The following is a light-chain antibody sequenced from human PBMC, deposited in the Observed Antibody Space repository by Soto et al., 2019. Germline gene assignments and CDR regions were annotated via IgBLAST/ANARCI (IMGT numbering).Light chain of an antibody. Sequence: EIVMSQSPATVSVSPGERATLSCRASQSVRSNLAWYQQKPGQPPRLLIYDASTRATGIPSRFGGSGSGTEFTLTIGSLQSEDFAVYYCQQYDNWPRTFGQGTKVDVK. CDR1: QSVRSN. J-gene: IGKJ1*01. V-gene: IGKV3-15*01. CDR2: DAS. CDR3: QQYDNWPRT.